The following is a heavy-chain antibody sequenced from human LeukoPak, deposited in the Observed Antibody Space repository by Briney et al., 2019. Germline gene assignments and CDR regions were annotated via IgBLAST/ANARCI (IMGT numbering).Heavy chain of an antibody. J-gene: IGHJ4*02. V-gene: IGHV3-74*01. D-gene: IGHD6-13*01. CDR3: VRDLAGADGY. Sequence: QPGGSPRLSCAASGFTFRKYWMHSVRHAPGKGLVGVSRIDEDGRTTNYADSVKGRFTISRDNARDTLFLQMNGLRVEDTAVYYCVRDLAGADGYWGQGTPVTVSS. CDR2: IDEDGRTT. CDR1: GFTFRKYW.